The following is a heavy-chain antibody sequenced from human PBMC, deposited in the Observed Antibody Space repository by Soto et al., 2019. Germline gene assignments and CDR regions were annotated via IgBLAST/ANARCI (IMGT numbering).Heavy chain of an antibody. CDR2: IYYSGST. J-gene: IGHJ6*02. D-gene: IGHD6-13*01. V-gene: IGHV4-39*01. CDR1: GGSISSSSYY. CDR3: ARTSRDSSSWYSTPYYYYGMDV. Sequence: SETLSLTCTVSGGSISSSSYYWGWIRQPPGKGLEWIGSIYYSGSTYYNPSLKSRVTISVDTSKNQFSLKLSSVTAADTAVYYCARTSRDSSSWYSTPYYYYGMDVWGQGTTVPVSS.